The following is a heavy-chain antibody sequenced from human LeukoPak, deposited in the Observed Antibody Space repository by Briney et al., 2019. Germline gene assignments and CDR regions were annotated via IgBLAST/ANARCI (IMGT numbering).Heavy chain of an antibody. CDR3: TRRGYYDSSGYDAFDI. CDR1: GFTFSTYA. Sequence: GGSLRLSCAASGFTFSTYAMHWVRQAPGKGLEWVAVISYDGSNKYYADSVKGRFTISRDNSKNTLYLQMNSLRAEDTAVYYCTRRGYYDSSGYDAFDIWGQGTMVTVSS. V-gene: IGHV3-30*03. J-gene: IGHJ3*02. CDR2: ISYDGSNK. D-gene: IGHD3-22*01.